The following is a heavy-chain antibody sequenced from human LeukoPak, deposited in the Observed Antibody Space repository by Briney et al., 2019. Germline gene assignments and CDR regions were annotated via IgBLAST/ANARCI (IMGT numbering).Heavy chain of an antibody. V-gene: IGHV1-18*01. CDR2: ISAYNGNT. CDR1: GGTFSSYA. CDR3: ARGERWLQVVDY. Sequence: ASVKVSCKASGGTFSSYAISWVRQAPGQGLEWMGWISAYNGNTNYAQKLQGRVTMTTDTSTSTAYMELRSLRSDDTAVYYCARGERWLQVVDYWGQGTLVTVSS. D-gene: IGHD5-24*01. J-gene: IGHJ4*02.